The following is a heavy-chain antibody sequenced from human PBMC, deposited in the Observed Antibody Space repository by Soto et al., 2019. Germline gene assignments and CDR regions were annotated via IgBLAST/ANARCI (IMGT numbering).Heavy chain of an antibody. V-gene: IGHV3-23*01. D-gene: IGHD3-10*02. Sequence: EVQLLESGGGLVQPGGSVRVPCAASGFTFSIYAMNRVRKAPAQGWEWVSVIVGEAGSLDYAVSVRGRFTISRANSMNTLYLQMNSLRVEDTAVYYCAKDVRPDGRYDLDYWGQGTLVTVSS. CDR3: AKDVRPDGRYDLDY. CDR1: GFTFSIYA. J-gene: IGHJ4*02. CDR2: IVGEAGSL.